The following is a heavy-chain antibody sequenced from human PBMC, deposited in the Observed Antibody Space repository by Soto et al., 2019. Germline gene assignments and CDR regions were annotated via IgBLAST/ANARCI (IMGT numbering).Heavy chain of an antibody. CDR2: MNPNSGNT. J-gene: IGHJ5*02. V-gene: IGHV1-8*01. Sequence: ASVKVSCKASGYTFTSYDINWVRQATGQGLEWMGWMNPNSGNTGYAQKFQGRVTMTRNTSISTAYMELSSLRSEDTAVYYCARGYVVAAHSVYWFDPWGQGTLVTVSS. CDR3: ARGYVVAAHSVYWFDP. D-gene: IGHD2-15*01. CDR1: GYTFTSYD.